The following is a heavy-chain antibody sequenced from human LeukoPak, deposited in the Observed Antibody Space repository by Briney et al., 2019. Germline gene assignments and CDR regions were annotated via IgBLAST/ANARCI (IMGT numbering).Heavy chain of an antibody. CDR1: GFTFRGYG. D-gene: IGHD6-13*01. CDR2: ISYDGSNK. Sequence: PGRSLRLSCAAPGFTFRGYGMHSVPQAPGRGLEWVAVISYDGSNKYYADSVKGRFTISRDNSKNTLYLQMNSLRAEDTAVYYCVRIAAVGAAFDIWGQGTMVTVSS. CDR3: VRIAAVGAAFDI. J-gene: IGHJ3*02. V-gene: IGHV3-30*03.